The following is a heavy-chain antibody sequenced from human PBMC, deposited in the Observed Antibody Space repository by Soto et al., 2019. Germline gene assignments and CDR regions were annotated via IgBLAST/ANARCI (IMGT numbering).Heavy chain of an antibody. Sequence: QVQLVQSGAEVKKPGASVKVSCKASGYTFTSYDINWVRQATGQGLEWMGWMNPNSGNTGYAQKFQGRDTMTRNTSISTAYMELNSLRSEDTAVYYCARAHYDYIWGSYRTQSYYMDVWGKGTTVTVSS. CDR1: GYTFTSYD. J-gene: IGHJ6*03. D-gene: IGHD3-16*02. CDR2: MNPNSGNT. V-gene: IGHV1-8*01. CDR3: ARAHYDYIWGSYRTQSYYMDV.